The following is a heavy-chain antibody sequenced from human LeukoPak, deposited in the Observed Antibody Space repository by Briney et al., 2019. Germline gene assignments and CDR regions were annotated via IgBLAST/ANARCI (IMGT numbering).Heavy chain of an antibody. D-gene: IGHD2-2*02. CDR2: ISGSGGST. J-gene: IGHJ4*02. CDR1: GFTFSSYA. Sequence: PGGSLRLSCAASGFTFSSYAMSWVRQAPGKGLEWVSAISGSGGSTYYADSVKGRFTVSRDNAKNSLYLQMDSLRAEDTAVYYCTRGSPDRYCTTISCYSLGYWGQGTLVTVSS. CDR3: TRGSPDRYCTTISCYSLGY. V-gene: IGHV3-23*01.